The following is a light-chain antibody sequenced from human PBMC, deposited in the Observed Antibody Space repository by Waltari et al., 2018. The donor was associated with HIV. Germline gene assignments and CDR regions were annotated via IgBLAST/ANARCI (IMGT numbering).Light chain of an antibody. J-gene: IGKJ1*01. CDR1: QSLLHDNGYNQ. V-gene: IGKV2-28*01. CDR2: VAS. Sequence: DLVMIPSPLSLSVTPAEPASIFCRSSQSLLHDNGYNQLDWYLQKPGQSPQLLMFVASSRASGVPDKFSGSGSGRNFTLTITRVQADDVGVYYCMQDLQTPRTFGQGTKVEIK. CDR3: MQDLQTPRT.